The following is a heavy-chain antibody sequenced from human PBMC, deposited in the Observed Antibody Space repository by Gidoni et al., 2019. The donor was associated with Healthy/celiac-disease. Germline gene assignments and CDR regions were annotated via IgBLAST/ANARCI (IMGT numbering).Heavy chain of an antibody. CDR3: AGGGRTLFDY. V-gene: IGHV4-30-2*04. D-gene: IGHD1-26*01. J-gene: IGHJ4*02. Sequence: RSRVTISVDTSKNQFSLKLSSVTAADTAVYYCAGGGRTLFDYWGQGTLVTVSS.